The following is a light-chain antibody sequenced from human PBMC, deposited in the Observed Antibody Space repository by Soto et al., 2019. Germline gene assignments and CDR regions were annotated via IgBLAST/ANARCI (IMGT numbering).Light chain of an antibody. CDR2: GAS. V-gene: IGKV3-20*01. J-gene: IGKJ1*01. CDR3: QQYGSSHTVT. CDR1: QSVRSY. Sequence: ESMLKQSPATLSLSPGERATLSCRASQSVRSYLAWYRQKPGQAPRLLIYGASNRATGIPDRFSGSGSGTDFTLTISRLETEDFAVYYCQQYGSSHTVTFGHGTKVDIK.